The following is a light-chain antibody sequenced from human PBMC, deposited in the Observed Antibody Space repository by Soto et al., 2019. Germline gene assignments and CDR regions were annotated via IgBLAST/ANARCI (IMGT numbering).Light chain of an antibody. CDR2: AAS. V-gene: IGKV1-5*01. CDR3: QQYTSYPWT. Sequence: DIQMTQSPSTLSASVGDRVTITFRSSQIISSWLAWYQQKPGKAPTLLIYAASNLQSGVPSRFRGSRSGTEFTLTVSSLQPEDFATYYCQQYTSYPWTFGQGTKVDIK. CDR1: QIISSW. J-gene: IGKJ1*01.